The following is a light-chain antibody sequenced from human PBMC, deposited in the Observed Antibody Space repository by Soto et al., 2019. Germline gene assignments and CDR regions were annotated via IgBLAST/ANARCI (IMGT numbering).Light chain of an antibody. CDR3: QQRSNWPPLT. CDR1: QGIRND. V-gene: IGKV1-17*01. J-gene: IGKJ4*01. CDR2: AAS. Sequence: DIQMTQSPSSLSASVGDRVTITCRASQGIRNDLGWYQQKPGKAPKRLIYAASSLQSGVPSRFSGSGSGTDFTLTISSLEPEDFAVYYCQQRSNWPPLTFGGGTKVDIK.